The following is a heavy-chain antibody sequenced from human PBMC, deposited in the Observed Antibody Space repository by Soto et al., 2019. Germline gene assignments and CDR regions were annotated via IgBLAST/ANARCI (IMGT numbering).Heavy chain of an antibody. CDR1: GFTFSSDA. V-gene: IGHV3-23*01. D-gene: IGHD6-6*01. J-gene: IGHJ4*02. Sequence: GGSLRLSCAASGFTFSSDAMSWVRQAPGKGLEWVSTVSGSGSSTSYADSVKGRFTISRDNSKNTLYLQMNSLRAEDTAVYYCANFKYSSSPYYFDSWGQGTLVTVSS. CDR3: ANFKYSSSPYYFDS. CDR2: VSGSGSST.